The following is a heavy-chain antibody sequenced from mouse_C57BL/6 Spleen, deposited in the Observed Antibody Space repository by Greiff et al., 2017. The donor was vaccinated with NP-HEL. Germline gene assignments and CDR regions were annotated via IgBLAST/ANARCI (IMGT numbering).Heavy chain of an antibody. CDR2: ISSGGDYI. CDR1: GFTFSSYA. Sequence: EVKLMESGEGLVKPGGSLKLSCAASGFTFSSYAMSWVRQTPEKRLEWVAYISSGGDYIYYADTVKGRFTISRDNARNTLYLQMSSLKSEDTAMYYCTRDQGSSPYAMDYWGQGTSVTVSS. V-gene: IGHV5-9-1*02. CDR3: TRDQGSSPYAMDY. D-gene: IGHD1-1*01. J-gene: IGHJ4*01.